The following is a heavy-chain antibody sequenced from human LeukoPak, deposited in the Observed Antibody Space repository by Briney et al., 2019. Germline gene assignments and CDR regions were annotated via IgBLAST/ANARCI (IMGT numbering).Heavy chain of an antibody. V-gene: IGHV1-2*02. D-gene: IGHD3-22*01. J-gene: IGHJ4*02. CDR1: GYTFTGYY. CDR3: ARDLPPLDSSGSVSDY. CDR2: INPNSGGT. Sequence: ASVKVSCKASGYTFTGYYMRWVRQAPGQGLEWMGWINPNSGGTNYAQKFQGRVTMTTDTSTSTAYMELRSLRSDDTAVYYCARDLPPLDSSGSVSDYWGQGTLVTVSS.